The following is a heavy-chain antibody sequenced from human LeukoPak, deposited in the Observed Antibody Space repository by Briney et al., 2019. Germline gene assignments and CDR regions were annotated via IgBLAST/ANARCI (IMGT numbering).Heavy chain of an antibody. CDR1: GGSIIGYY. CDR3: ARLRNKYDTSGYYPFDY. V-gene: IGHV4-59*08. Sequence: SETLSLPCTVSGGSIIGYYWSWIRQPPGKGLEGIGYIYYSGGTNYNPSLKSRVTILVDTSKNQFSLKLSSVTAADTAVYHCARLRNKYDTSGYYPFDYWGQGTLVTVSS. CDR2: IYYSGGT. J-gene: IGHJ4*02. D-gene: IGHD3-22*01.